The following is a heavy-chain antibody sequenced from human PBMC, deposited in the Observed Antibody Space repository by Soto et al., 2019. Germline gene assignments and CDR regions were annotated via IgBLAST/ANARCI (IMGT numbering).Heavy chain of an antibody. V-gene: IGHV4-59*01. CDR1: GGSISSYY. CDR2: IYYSGST. CDR3: EKYKIYYYDRSGYYDAFDT. D-gene: IGHD3-22*01. J-gene: IGHJ3*02. Sequence: PSENLSLTCTVSGGSISSYYWSWIRQPPGKGLEWIGYIYYSGSTNYNPSLKSRVTISVDTYKNQFSLRLWSVTAADTVVYYCEKYKIYYYDRSGYYDAFDTWGQGPIVTV.